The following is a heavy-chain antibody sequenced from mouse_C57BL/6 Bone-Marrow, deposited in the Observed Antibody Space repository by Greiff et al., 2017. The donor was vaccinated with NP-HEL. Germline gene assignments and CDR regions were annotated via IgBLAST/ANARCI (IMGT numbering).Heavy chain of an antibody. V-gene: IGHV1-69*01. J-gene: IGHJ3*01. CDR1: GYTFTSYW. CDR3: ARDGSSYEGAWFAY. CDR2: IDPSDSYT. D-gene: IGHD1-1*01. Sequence: QVQLQQPGAELVMPGASVKLSCKASGYTFTSYWMHWVKQRPGQGLEWIGEIDPSDSYTNYNQKFKGKSTLTVAKSSSTAYMQLSSLTSEDSAVYYCARDGSSYEGAWFAYWGQGTLVTVSA.